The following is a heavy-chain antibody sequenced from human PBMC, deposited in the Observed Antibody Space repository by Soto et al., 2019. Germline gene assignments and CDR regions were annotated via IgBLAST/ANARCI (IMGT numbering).Heavy chain of an antibody. D-gene: IGHD3-16*01. CDR3: ARGPPFH. V-gene: IGHV4-30-2*01. CDR2: IYHSGST. J-gene: IGHJ4*02. Sequence: TLSLTCAVSGGSFSSGGYSWSWIRQPPGKGLEWIGYIYHSGSTYYNPSLKSRVTISVDRSKNQFSLKLSSVTAADTAVYYCARGPPFHWGQGTLVTVSS. CDR1: GGSFSSGGYS.